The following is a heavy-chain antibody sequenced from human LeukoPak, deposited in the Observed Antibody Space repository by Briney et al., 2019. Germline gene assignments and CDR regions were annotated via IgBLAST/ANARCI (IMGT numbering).Heavy chain of an antibody. J-gene: IGHJ5*02. CDR3: ARRAYGSGSYPFDP. CDR1: VGSLSSYY. CDR2: IYYSGST. D-gene: IGHD3-10*01. Sequence: PSETLSLTCTVSVGSLSSYYRSWIRQPPGKGLEWIGYIYYSGSTNYNPSLKSRVTISLDTSKKQFSLKLTSVTAADTAVYYCARRAYGSGSYPFDPWGQGTLVTVSS. V-gene: IGHV4-59*08.